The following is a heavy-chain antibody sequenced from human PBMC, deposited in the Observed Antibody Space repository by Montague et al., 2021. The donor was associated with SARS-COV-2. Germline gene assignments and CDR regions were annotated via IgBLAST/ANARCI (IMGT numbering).Heavy chain of an antibody. V-gene: IGHV4-59*02. J-gene: IGHJ5*01. D-gene: IGHD3-3*01. CDR2: TSHSGIT. CDR1: GYSVTSSY. Sequence: SETLFLTCTVSGYSVTSSYWSWIRQPPGKGLQWIGFTSHSGITNXNSFFKSRVAISVNTSKNHFSLKLSSATAADTAVYYCARLSIGGPLIRWFDSWGQGTLVTVSS. CDR3: ARLSIGGPLIRWFDS.